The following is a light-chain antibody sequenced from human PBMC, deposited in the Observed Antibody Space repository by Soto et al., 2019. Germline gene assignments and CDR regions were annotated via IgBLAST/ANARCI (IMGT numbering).Light chain of an antibody. J-gene: IGKJ4*02. Sequence: IQDTRSPSVVSAWRSDIVTSTCLASQSISSWLAWYQQKPGKAPKLLIYKASSLESGVPSRFSGSGSGTEFTLTISSLQPDDFATYYCQQYNSYSRTFGGGTKVDI. V-gene: IGKV1-5*03. CDR1: QSISSW. CDR2: KAS. CDR3: QQYNSYSRT.